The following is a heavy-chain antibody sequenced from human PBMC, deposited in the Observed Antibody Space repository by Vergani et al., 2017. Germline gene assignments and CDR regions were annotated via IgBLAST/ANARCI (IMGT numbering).Heavy chain of an antibody. V-gene: IGHV3-21*04. D-gene: IGHD2-2*01. J-gene: IGHJ3*02. CDR3: AIDIVVVPAAIHTLDAFDI. CDR2: ISSSSSYI. Sequence: EVQLVESGGGLVKPGGSLRLSCAASGFTFSSYSMNWVRQAPGKGLEWVSSISSSSSYIYYADSVKGRFTISRDNAKNSLYLQMNSLRAEDTAVYYCAIDIVVVPAAIHTLDAFDIWGQGTMVTVSS. CDR1: GFTFSSYS.